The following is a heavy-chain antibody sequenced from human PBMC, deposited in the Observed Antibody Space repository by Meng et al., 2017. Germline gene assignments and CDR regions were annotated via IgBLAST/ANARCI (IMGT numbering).Heavy chain of an antibody. CDR1: GGIFSSYA. CDR2: IIPIFGTA. CDR3: ARAGHIVVGTAPRGLAFDI. J-gene: IGHJ3*02. D-gene: IGHD2-21*02. Sequence: SVKVSCKASGGIFSSYAISWVRPAPGQGLEWMGGIIPIFGTANYAQRFQGRATNTADKSTSTAYMELSSLRSEDTAVYYCARAGHIVVGTAPRGLAFDIWGQGTMVTVSS. V-gene: IGHV1-69*06.